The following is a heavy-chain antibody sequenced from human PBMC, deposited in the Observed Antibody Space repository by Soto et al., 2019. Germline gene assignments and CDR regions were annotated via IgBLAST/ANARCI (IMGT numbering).Heavy chain of an antibody. D-gene: IGHD6-6*01. CDR1: GGTFSSYA. V-gene: IGHV1-69*06. J-gene: IGHJ5*02. CDR3: ARTLAAHADNWFDP. Sequence: GASVKVSCKASGGTFSSYAISWVRQAPGQGLEWMGGIIPIFGTANYAQKFQGRVTITADKSTSTAYMELRSLRSEDTAVYYCARTLAAHADNWFDPWGQGTLVTVSS. CDR2: IIPIFGTA.